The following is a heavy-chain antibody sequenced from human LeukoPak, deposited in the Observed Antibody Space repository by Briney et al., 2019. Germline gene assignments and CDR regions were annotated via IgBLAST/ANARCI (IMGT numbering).Heavy chain of an antibody. CDR3: ARDPPPTRTKVYKARNYYGSGSYSPPDY. CDR2: INTNTGNP. V-gene: IGHV7-4-1*02. D-gene: IGHD3-10*01. CDR1: GYTFTSYA. Sequence: ASVKVSCKASGYTFTSYAMNWVRQAPGQGLEWMGWINTNTGNPTYAQGFTGRFVFSLDTSVSTAYLQISSLKAEDTAVYYCARDPPPTRTKVYKARNYYGSGSYSPPDYWGQGTLVTVSS. J-gene: IGHJ4*02.